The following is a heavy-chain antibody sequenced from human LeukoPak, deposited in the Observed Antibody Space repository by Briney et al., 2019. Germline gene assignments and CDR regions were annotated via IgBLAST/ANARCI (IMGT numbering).Heavy chain of an antibody. D-gene: IGHD3-22*01. CDR2: INAGNDNT. CDR1: GYTFTDYG. Sequence: ASVKLSCKASGYTFTDYGISWVRQAPGQRLEWMGWINAGNDNTKYSQKFQGRVTLTRDTSASTAYMELSSLRSEDTAIYYCARDEYYYDSSGYYIDAFDIWGQGTMVTVSS. V-gene: IGHV1-3*01. J-gene: IGHJ3*02. CDR3: ARDEYYYDSSGYYIDAFDI.